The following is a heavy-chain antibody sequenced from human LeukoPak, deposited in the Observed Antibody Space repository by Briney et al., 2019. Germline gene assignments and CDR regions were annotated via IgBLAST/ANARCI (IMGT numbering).Heavy chain of an antibody. V-gene: IGHV3-53*01. Sequence: GGSLRLSCAASGFTVSSNYMSWVRQAPGKGLEWVSVIYSGGSTYYADSVKGRFTISRDNAKNSLYLQMNSLRAEDTAVYYCARVSYYYDSSGPHDAFDIWGQGTMVTVSS. CDR1: GFTVSSNY. CDR3: ARVSYYYDSSGPHDAFDI. CDR2: IYSGGST. D-gene: IGHD3-22*01. J-gene: IGHJ3*02.